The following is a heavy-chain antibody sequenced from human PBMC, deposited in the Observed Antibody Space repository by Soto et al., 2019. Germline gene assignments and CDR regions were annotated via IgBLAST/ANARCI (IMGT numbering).Heavy chain of an antibody. Sequence: PGGSPRLSCAASGFSFVNYAMSWVRQAPGKGLEWVSGLSGSGTSTYYADSVKGRFTISRDNSRDTLFLQMNSLTADDTAVYYCAKATTNGGWFNPFDSWGQGALVTVSS. CDR1: GFSFVNYA. CDR2: LSGSGTST. CDR3: AKATTNGGWFNPFDS. V-gene: IGHV3-23*01. J-gene: IGHJ4*02. D-gene: IGHD6-19*01.